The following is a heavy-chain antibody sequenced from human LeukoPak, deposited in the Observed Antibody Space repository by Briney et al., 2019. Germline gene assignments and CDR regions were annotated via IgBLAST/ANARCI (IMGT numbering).Heavy chain of an antibody. CDR1: GFIFNNYA. CDR3: AKPGGGNYFTHNYFHP. V-gene: IGHV3-23*01. J-gene: IGHJ5*02. D-gene: IGHD1-26*01. CDR2: LSSSGDTT. Sequence: GGSLRLSCAASGFIFNNYAMSWVRQAAGKGLEWVSSLSSSGDTTYCSDSVKGRFTISRDNSKNTVYLRMNSLRAEDTAIYYCAKPGGGNYFTHNYFHPWGQGTLVTVSS.